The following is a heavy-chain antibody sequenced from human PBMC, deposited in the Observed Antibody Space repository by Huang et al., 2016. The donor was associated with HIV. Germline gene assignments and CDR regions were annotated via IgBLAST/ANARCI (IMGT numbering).Heavy chain of an antibody. CDR2: VQPGDSKT. Sequence: EVQLVQSGAEVKKPGESLKISCLGSGFSFTIYWIAWVRQMPGKGLEWVVRVQPGDSKTRYSPSFQVQGTISVDKSITTAYLQWSSLKASDTAMYFWARRGAPTGLFYFDYWGQGTLVTVSS. J-gene: IGHJ4*02. D-gene: IGHD1-1*01. CDR3: ARRGAPTGLFYFDY. V-gene: IGHV5-51*03. CDR1: GFSFTIYW.